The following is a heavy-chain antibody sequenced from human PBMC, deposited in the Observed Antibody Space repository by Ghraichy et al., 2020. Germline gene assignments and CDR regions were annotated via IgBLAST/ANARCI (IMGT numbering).Heavy chain of an antibody. CDR1: GGSISSYY. CDR3: ARDRRSYFDY. J-gene: IGHJ4*02. Sequence: ETLSLTCTVSGGSISSYYWSWIRQPPGKGLEWIGYIYYSGSTNYNPSLKSRVTISVDTSKNQFSLKLSSVTAADTAVYYCARDRRSYFDYWGQGTLVTVSS. CDR2: IYYSGST. V-gene: IGHV4-59*01.